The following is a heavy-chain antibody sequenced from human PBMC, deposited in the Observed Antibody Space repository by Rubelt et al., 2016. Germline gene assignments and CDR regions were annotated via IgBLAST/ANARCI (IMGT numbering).Heavy chain of an antibody. CDR1: GYTFTSYG. D-gene: IGHD6-13*01. Sequence: KKPGASVKVSCKASGYTFTSYGISWVRQAPGQGLEWMGWISAYNGNTNYAQKLQGRVTMTEDTSTDTAYMELSSLRSEDTAVYYCATFSLGSSSWGYQPWGQGTLVTVSS. V-gene: IGHV1-18*01. J-gene: IGHJ5*02. CDR2: ISAYNGNT. CDR3: ATFSLGSSSWGYQP.